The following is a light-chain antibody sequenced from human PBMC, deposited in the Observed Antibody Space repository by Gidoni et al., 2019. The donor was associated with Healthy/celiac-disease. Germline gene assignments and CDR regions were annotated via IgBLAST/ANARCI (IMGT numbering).Light chain of an antibody. CDR3: SSYTSSSPYV. J-gene: IGLJ1*01. CDR2: EVS. CDR1: SSDVGGYNY. Sequence: QSALTQPASVSGSPGQSITISCTGTSSDVGGYNYVSWYQQHPGTAPKLMIYEVSNRPSGVSNRFSGSKSGNTASLTISGLQAEDEADYYCSSYTSSSPYVFGTGTKVTVL. V-gene: IGLV2-14*01.